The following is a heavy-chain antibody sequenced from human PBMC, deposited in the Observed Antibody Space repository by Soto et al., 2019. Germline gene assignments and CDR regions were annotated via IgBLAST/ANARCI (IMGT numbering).Heavy chain of an antibody. J-gene: IGHJ3*02. D-gene: IGHD3-22*01. V-gene: IGHV4-61*01. Sequence: SETLSLTCTVSGGSVSSGSYYWSWIRQPPGKGLEWIGYIYYSGSTNYNPSLKSRVTISVDTSKNQFSLKLSSVTAADTAVYYCASLPRSSGYSDAFDIWGQGTMVTVSS. CDR3: ASLPRSSGYSDAFDI. CDR2: IYYSGST. CDR1: GGSVSSGSYY.